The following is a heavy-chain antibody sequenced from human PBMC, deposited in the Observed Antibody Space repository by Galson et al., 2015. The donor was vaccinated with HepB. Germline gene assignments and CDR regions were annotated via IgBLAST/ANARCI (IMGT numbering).Heavy chain of an antibody. J-gene: IGHJ4*02. Sequence: SLRLSCAGSGFTCSDYWMTWVRQAPGKGLEWVASIKYDGSEKYYVDSVQGRFSISRDNAKNSLYLQMNSLRVEDTAVYFCARGTRRGYSYPNGPDYWGQGTLVTVSS. V-gene: IGHV3-7*03. D-gene: IGHD5-18*01. CDR3: ARGTRRGYSYPNGPDY. CDR1: GFTCSDYW. CDR2: IKYDGSEK.